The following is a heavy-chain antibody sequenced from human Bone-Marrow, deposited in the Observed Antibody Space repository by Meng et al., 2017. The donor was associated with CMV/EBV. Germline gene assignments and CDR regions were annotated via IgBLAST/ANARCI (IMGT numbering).Heavy chain of an antibody. D-gene: IGHD5-24*01. J-gene: IGHJ4*02. Sequence: GSLRLSCTVSGGSISSYYWSWIRQPPGKGLEWIGYIYYSGSTNYNPSLKSRVTISVDTSKNQLSLKLSSVTAADTAVYYCRIVEMATSADYWGEGTLVTVSS. CDR1: GGSISSYY. CDR3: RIVEMATSADY. CDR2: IYYSGST. V-gene: IGHV4-59*01.